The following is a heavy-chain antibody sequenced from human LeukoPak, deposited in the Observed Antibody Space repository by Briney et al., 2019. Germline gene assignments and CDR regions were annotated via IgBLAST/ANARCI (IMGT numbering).Heavy chain of an antibody. V-gene: IGHV4-59*01. CDR3: ARCTGPTDY. CDR1: GGSINSYY. CDR2: IYYSGST. J-gene: IGHJ4*02. D-gene: IGHD2-8*02. Sequence: SETLSLTCTVSGGSINSYYWSWIRQPPGKGLEWIGYIYYSGSTNYNPSLKSRVTISVDTSKNQFSLKLSSVTAADTAVYYCARCTGPTDYWGQGTLVTVSS.